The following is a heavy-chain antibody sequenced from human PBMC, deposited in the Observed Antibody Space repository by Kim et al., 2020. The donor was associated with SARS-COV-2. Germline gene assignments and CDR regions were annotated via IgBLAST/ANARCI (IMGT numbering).Heavy chain of an antibody. CDR2: ITPIDAVT. J-gene: IGHJ4*02. Sequence: ASVKVSCKASGYTFTSHKIHWVRQAPGEGLEWMGIITPIDAVTNYAQKFQGRVTMTSDTSTSTVNMELSGLRFGDTAVYYCARDNTDWSFDYWGQGTLVTVSS. CDR3: ARDNTDWSFDY. CDR1: GYTFTSHK. D-gene: IGHD3-9*01. V-gene: IGHV1-46*01.